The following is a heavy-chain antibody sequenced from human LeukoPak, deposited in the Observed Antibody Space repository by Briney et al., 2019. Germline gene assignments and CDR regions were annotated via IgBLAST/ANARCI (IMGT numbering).Heavy chain of an antibody. V-gene: IGHV3-23*01. D-gene: IGHD1-1*01. CDR1: GLTFSNYA. CDR3: AKGQELDDGVFDS. CDR2: IRSNGDTA. Sequence: PGGSLRLSCTLSGLTFSNYAMSWVRQTPGKGLEWVSTIRSNGDTAYNADSVRGRFAISRDNSKNALFLQMNSLRVEDTAIYYCAKGQELDDGVFDSWGQGTLVTVSS. J-gene: IGHJ4*02.